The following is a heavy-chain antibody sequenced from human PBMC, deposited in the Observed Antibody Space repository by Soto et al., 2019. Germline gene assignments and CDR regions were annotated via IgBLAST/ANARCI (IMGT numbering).Heavy chain of an antibody. J-gene: IGHJ6*02. CDR2: ILFDGSNK. CDR3: AKSETAVAASIFDVMGV. V-gene: IGHV3-30*18. D-gene: IGHD6-19*01. Sequence: QVQLVESGGGVVQPGRSLRLSCAVSGFTFSNYGMHWVRQAPGKGLEWVAVILFDGSNKYYADSVKGRFTISRDNSKNTVYLQMNSLRPEDTAVYYCAKSETAVAASIFDVMGVWGQGTTVTVSS. CDR1: GFTFSNYG.